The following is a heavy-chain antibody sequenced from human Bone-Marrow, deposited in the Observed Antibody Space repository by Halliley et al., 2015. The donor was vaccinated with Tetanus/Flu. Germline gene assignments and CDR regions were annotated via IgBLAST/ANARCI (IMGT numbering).Heavy chain of an antibody. D-gene: IGHD3-16*01. J-gene: IGHJ4*02. CDR1: GGSINSTNW. CDR2: IFHSGSS. CDR3: ARNLQTGETDS. Sequence: TLSLTCTVSGGSINSTNWWSWVRQPPGKGLEWIGEIFHSGSSSYNPSLKSRVTMSVDRSRNQFSLRLRSVTAADTAVYYCARNLQTGETDSWGQGSLVTVSS. V-gene: IGHV4-4*02.